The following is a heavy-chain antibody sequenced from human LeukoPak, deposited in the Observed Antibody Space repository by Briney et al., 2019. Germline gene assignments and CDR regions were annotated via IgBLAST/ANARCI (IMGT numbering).Heavy chain of an antibody. CDR3: AKDRALGGSYYIDY. CDR1: GFTFSSYW. CDR2: IKQDGSEK. D-gene: IGHD1-26*01. V-gene: IGHV3-7*03. J-gene: IGHJ4*02. Sequence: GGSLRLSCAASGFTFSSYWMSWVRQAPGKGLEWVANIKQDGSEKYYVDSVKGRFTISRDNSKNSLYLQMNSLRTEDTALYYCAKDRALGGSYYIDYWGQGTLVTVSS.